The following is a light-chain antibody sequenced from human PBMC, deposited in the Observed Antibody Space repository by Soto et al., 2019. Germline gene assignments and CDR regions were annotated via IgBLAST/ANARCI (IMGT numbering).Light chain of an antibody. CDR1: QSISDT. CDR2: SAS. J-gene: IGKJ1*01. Sequence: EIVMTQSPATLSVSPGGRATLSCRASQSISDTLAWYQQKHGQAPRLLIYSASARATGFPARFSGSGYGTDFNLTISSLQSEDFAVYYCQQYNNWPWTFGQGTKVDIK. CDR3: QQYNNWPWT. V-gene: IGKV3-15*01.